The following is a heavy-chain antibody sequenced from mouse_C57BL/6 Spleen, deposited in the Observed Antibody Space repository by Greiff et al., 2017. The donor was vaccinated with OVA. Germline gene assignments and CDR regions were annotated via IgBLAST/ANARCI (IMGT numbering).Heavy chain of an antibody. V-gene: IGHV5-17*01. J-gene: IGHJ4*01. CDR2: ISSGSSTI. CDR3: ARTIEYAMDY. CDR1: GFTFSDYG. Sequence: EVKLMESGGGLVKPGGSLKLSCAASGFTFSDYGMHWVRQAPEKGLEWVAYISSGSSTIYYADTVKGRFTISRDNATNTLFLQMTSLRSEDTAMYYCARTIEYAMDYWGQGTSVTVSS.